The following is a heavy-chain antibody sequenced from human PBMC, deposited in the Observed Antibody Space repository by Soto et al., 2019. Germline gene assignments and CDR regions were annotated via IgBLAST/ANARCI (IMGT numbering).Heavy chain of an antibody. V-gene: IGHV1-18*01. Sequence: ASVKVSCKASGYTFTNFGISWVRQAPGQGLEWMGWISAYNGNTNYAQQFQGRVTMTTDTSTSTAYMELRSLRSDETAVYYCARDGALGESYYHYGMDVRGQGTTVTVSS. D-gene: IGHD3-16*01. J-gene: IGHJ6*01. CDR2: ISAYNGNT. CDR1: GYTFTNFG. CDR3: ARDGALGESYYHYGMDV.